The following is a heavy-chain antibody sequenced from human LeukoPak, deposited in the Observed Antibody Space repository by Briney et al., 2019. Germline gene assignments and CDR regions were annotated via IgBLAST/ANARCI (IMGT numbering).Heavy chain of an antibody. CDR1: GFTFSSYW. CDR2: INSDGSST. V-gene: IGHV3-74*01. D-gene: IGHD3-22*01. CDR3: ARDAHYYDSSGYYSAPHFDY. Sequence: GXLRLSCAASGFTFSSYWMHWVSQAPGKGLGWVSRINSDGSSTSYADSVKGRFTISRDNAKNTLYLQMNSLRVEDTAVYYCARDAHYYDSSGYYSAPHFDYWGQGTLVTVSS. J-gene: IGHJ4*02.